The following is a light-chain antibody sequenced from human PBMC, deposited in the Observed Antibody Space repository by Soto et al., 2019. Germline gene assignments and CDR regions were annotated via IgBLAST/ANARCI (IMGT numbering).Light chain of an antibody. J-gene: IGKJ1*01. CDR3: QEYVSSPT. Sequence: EIVLTRSPGTLSLSPRERTTLSCRASQSVISSYLAWYHQKPGQAPRLLIYGASSRATGIPDRFSGSGSRTDFTLTISRLEPEDFAVYYCQEYVSSPTFGQGTKVDTK. V-gene: IGKV3-20*01. CDR2: GAS. CDR1: QSVISSY.